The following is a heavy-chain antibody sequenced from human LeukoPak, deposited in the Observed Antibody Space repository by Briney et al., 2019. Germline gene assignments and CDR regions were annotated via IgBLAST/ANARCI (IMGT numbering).Heavy chain of an antibody. V-gene: IGHV4-34*01. CDR2: INHCGIT. Sequence: PSETLSLTCAVYGGSFSGYYWSWVRQPPGKGLEWIGEINHCGITNYNPSLKSRVTISVDTSKNQFSLKLSSVTAADTAVYYCARGIRSGYYTGYYYYYMDVWGKGTTVTVSS. J-gene: IGHJ6*03. D-gene: IGHD3-3*01. CDR3: ARGIRSGYYTGYYYYYMDV. CDR1: GGSFSGYY.